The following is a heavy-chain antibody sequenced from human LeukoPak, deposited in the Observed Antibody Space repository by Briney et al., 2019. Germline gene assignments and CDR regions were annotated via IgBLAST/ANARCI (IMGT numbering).Heavy chain of an antibody. Sequence: GGSLRLSCAATGFTFSSYGMYWVRQAPGKGLEWVAVISYDGGNEYYADSVKGRFTISRDNSKKTVYLQMNSLRAEDTAVYYCARDSPGYLAYDSWGQGTLVTVSS. D-gene: IGHD1-1*01. V-gene: IGHV3-30*03. CDR1: GFTFSSYG. CDR2: ISYDGGNE. J-gene: IGHJ4*02. CDR3: ARDSPGYLAYDS.